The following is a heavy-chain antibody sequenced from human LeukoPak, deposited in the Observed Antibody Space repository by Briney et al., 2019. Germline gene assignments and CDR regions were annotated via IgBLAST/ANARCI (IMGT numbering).Heavy chain of an antibody. V-gene: IGHV4-34*01. Sequence: SETLSLTCAVYGGSFSGYYWSWIRQPPGKGLEWIGEINHSGSTNYNPSLKSRVTISVDTSKNQFSLDLSSVTAEDTAVYYCARQKCTSASCLTKNAFDIWGQGTMVTVSS. CDR3: ARQKCTSASCLTKNAFDI. CDR1: GGSFSGYY. D-gene: IGHD2-2*01. J-gene: IGHJ3*02. CDR2: INHSGST.